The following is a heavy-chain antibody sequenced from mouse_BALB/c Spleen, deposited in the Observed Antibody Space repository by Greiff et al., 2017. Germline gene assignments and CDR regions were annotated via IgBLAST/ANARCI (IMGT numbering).Heavy chain of an antibody. CDR1: GYTFTSYT. V-gene: IGHV1-4*01. J-gene: IGHJ4*01. Sequence: LQESGAELARPGASVKMSCKASGYTFTSYTMHWVKQRPGQGLEWIGYINPSSGYTNYNQKFKDKATLTADKSSSTAYMQLSSLTSEDSAVYYCARRGGPRAAMDYWGQGTSVTVSS. CDR3: ARRGGPRAAMDY. D-gene: IGHD3-3*01. CDR2: INPSSGYT.